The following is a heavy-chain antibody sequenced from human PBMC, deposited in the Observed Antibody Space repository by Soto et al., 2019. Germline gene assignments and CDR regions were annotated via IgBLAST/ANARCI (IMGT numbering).Heavy chain of an antibody. J-gene: IGHJ5*02. CDR2: IYWDDDK. D-gene: IGHD6-19*01. CDR3: AHSPGIAVDVRRGWFDP. V-gene: IGHV2-5*02. CDR1: GFSLSTSGVG. Sequence: QITLKESGPTLVKPTQTLTLTCTFSGFSLSTSGVGVGWIRQPPGKALEWLALIYWDDDKRYSPSLKSRLTITKDTSKKQVVLTMTNMDPVDTATYYCAHSPGIAVDVRRGWFDPWGQGTLVTVSS.